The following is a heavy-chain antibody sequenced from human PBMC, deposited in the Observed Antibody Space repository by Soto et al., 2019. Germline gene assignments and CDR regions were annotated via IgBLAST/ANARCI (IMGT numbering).Heavy chain of an antibody. CDR1: GFTFNTYS. J-gene: IGHJ6*02. V-gene: IGHV3-21*01. CDR3: ARHRSIVVVPAAISADGLDA. D-gene: IGHD2-2*01. Sequence: GGSLRLSCAASGFTFNTYSMNWVRQAPGKGLEWVSSISDSTSFRFYADSVKCRCTIPRDNAKNSLYLQMNSLRAEDTAVYYCARHRSIVVVPAAISADGLDAWGQGTSVTVSS. CDR2: ISDSTSFR.